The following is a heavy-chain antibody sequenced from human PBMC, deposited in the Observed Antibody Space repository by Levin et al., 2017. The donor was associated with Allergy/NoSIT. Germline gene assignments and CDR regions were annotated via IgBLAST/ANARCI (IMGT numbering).Heavy chain of an antibody. Sequence: SQTLSLTCAVSGGSFSGFYYSWIRQPPGKGLEWIGEVSHSGTTNYNPSLKSRVAISVDTSKYQFSLILSSVTAADTATYYCARDSPTAGTSFDYWGQGSLVTVSS. CDR3: ARDSPTAGTSFDY. D-gene: IGHD6-13*01. J-gene: IGHJ4*02. CDR2: VSHSGTT. V-gene: IGHV4-34*01. CDR1: GGSFSGFY.